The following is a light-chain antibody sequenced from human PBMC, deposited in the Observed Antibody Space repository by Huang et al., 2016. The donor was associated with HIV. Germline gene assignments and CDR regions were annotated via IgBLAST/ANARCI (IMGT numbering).Light chain of an antibody. CDR2: AAS. CDR3: QQFNNYPLT. V-gene: IGKV1-9*01. Sequence: IQLTQSPSSLSASVGDRVTITCRASQGISSFLAWYQQKPGKAPKLLMYAASTLHRGVPLRFSGSGSGTDFTLTISSLQPEDFATYYCQQFNNYPLTFGGGTKVEIK. CDR1: QGISSF. J-gene: IGKJ4*01.